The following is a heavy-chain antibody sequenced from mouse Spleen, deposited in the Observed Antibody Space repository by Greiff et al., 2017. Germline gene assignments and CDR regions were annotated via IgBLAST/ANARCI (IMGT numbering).Heavy chain of an antibody. D-gene: IGHD2-12*01. Sequence: QVQLKESGPELVKPGASVWISCKASGYTFTSYYIHWVKQWPGQGLEWIGYINPSSGYTNYNQKFKDKATLTADKSSSTAYMQLSSQTYEDSAVYYCARPYSCYSYDEGFDYWGQGTTLTVSS. J-gene: IGHJ2*01. CDR2: INPSSGYT. V-gene: IGHV1-7*01. CDR3: ARPYSCYSYDEGFDY. CDR1: GYTFTSYY.